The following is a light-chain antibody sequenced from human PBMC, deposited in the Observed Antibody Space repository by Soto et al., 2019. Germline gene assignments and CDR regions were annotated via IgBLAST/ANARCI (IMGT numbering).Light chain of an antibody. CDR2: EGS. CDR1: SSDVGSYNL. V-gene: IGLV2-14*02. J-gene: IGLJ3*02. CDR3: SSYTTTSTLL. Sequence: QSALTQPASVSGSPGQSITISCTGTSSDVGSYNLVSWYQQHPGKAPKLMIYEGSKRPSGVSYRFTGSRSGNTASLTISALQADDESTFYCSSYTTTSTLLFGGGTKLTVL.